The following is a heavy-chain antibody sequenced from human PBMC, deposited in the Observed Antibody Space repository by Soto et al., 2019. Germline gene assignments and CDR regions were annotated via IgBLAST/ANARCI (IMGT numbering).Heavy chain of an antibody. D-gene: IGHD4-17*01. Sequence: QVQLVQSGAEVKKPGSSVKVSCKASGGTFSTSSINWVRQAPGQRPEWMGNILPIFGTADYAQKFQGRVTXPXXXSXXAASMELRSLLSEAAAVYYCARGHEYGGNSDAFDIWGQGTVVTVSS. CDR2: ILPIFGTA. J-gene: IGHJ3*02. CDR1: GGTFSTSS. V-gene: IGHV1-69*15. CDR3: ARGHEYGGNSDAFDI.